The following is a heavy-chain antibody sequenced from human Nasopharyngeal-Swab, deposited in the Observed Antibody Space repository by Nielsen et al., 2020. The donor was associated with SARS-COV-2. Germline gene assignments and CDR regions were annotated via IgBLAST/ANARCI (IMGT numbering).Heavy chain of an antibody. CDR1: GFTFSSYG. J-gene: IGHJ6*02. V-gene: IGHV3-33*01. CDR2: IWYDGSNK. CDR3: AGGQGTVTTYYYYGMDV. Sequence: GGSLRLSCAVSGFTFSSYGMHWVRQAPGKGLEWVAVIWYDGSNKYYADSVKGRFTISRDNSKNTLYLQMNSLRAEDTAVYYCAGGQGTVTTYYYYGMDVWGQGTTVTVSS. D-gene: IGHD4-17*01.